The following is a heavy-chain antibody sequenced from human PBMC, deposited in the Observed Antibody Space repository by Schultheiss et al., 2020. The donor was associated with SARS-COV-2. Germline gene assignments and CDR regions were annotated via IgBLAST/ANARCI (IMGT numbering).Heavy chain of an antibody. CDR3: ARGLSYYYDSSGYTDAFDI. Sequence: SQTLSLTCAVSGGSISSGGYSWSWIRQPPGKGLEWIGYIYYSGNTYYKSSLKTRLTISVDTSKNQFSLKLSSVTAADTAVYYCARGLSYYYDSSGYTDAFDIWGQGTMVTVSS. CDR1: GGSISSGGYS. CDR2: IYYSGNT. J-gene: IGHJ3*02. D-gene: IGHD3-22*01. V-gene: IGHV4-30-4*07.